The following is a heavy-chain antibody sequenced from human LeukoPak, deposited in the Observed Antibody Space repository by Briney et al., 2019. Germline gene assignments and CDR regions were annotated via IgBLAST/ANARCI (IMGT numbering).Heavy chain of an antibody. CDR1: GYTFTGYY. Sequence: ASVKVSCKASGYTFTGYYMHWVRQAPGQGLEWMGWINPNSGGTNYAQKFQGRVTMTRDTSISTAYMELSRLRSDDTAVYYCARAAEATVTAGYYYYYYMDVWGKGTTVTISS. V-gene: IGHV1-2*02. CDR2: INPNSGGT. J-gene: IGHJ6*03. D-gene: IGHD4-17*01. CDR3: ARAAEATVTAGYYYYYYMDV.